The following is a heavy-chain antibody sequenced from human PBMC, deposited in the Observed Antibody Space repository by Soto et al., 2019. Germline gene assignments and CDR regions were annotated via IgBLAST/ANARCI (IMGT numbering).Heavy chain of an antibody. J-gene: IGHJ4*01. CDR1: GFPFWHYG. D-gene: IGHD6-19*01. V-gene: IGHV3-33*01. Sequence: QVQLVESGGGVVQPGRSLRLSCVGSGFPFWHYGMHWVRQAPGKGLEWVAVIWSDGKKESYADFVKGRFAISRDNFKDTLYLQMNILRAEDTAVYYCARDRDGGWFHRDGWGQGTMVTVSS. CDR2: IWSDGKKE. CDR3: ARDRDGGWFHRDG.